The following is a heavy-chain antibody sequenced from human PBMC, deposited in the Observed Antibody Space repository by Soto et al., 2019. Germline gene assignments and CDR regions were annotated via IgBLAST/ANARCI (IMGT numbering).Heavy chain of an antibody. V-gene: IGHV1-18*01. J-gene: IGHJ6*02. CDR2: ISGHSGGT. CDR1: GYPFTKFG. D-gene: IGHD1-1*01. Sequence: QPQLVQSGVELKKPGASVRVSCKASGYPFTKFGINWVRQAPGQGLEWMGWISGHSGGTKYGPKFRDRLTIVTDTSSKTAYREVRSLKSDDTAVYYCAKDGGHGARTHICGMDVWGQGTTVTVSS. CDR3: AKDGGHGARTHICGMDV.